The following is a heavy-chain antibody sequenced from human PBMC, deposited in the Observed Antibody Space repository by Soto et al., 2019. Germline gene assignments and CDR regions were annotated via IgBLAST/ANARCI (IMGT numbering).Heavy chain of an antibody. Sequence: QVQLVESGGGVVQPGRSLRLSCAASGFTFSSYAMHWVRQAPGKGLEWVAVISYDGSNKYYADSVKGRFTISRDNSKNTLCRQVNSLRAEDAGVYYCARGGLAVAGTYYWGQGTLVTVSS. CDR3: ARGGLAVAGTYY. V-gene: IGHV3-30-3*01. CDR1: GFTFSSYA. CDR2: ISYDGSNK. J-gene: IGHJ4*02. D-gene: IGHD6-19*01.